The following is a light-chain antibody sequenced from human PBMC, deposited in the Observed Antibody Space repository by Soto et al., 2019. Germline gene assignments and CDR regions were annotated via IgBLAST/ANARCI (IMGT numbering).Light chain of an antibody. Sequence: EIQMTQSPSTLSASVGDRVTITCRASENVNTWLAWYQQKPGKAPTLVIYDASRLEGGVPSRFSGRGSGTAFTLTINSLQPDDFVTYYCQQYKTFPLTFGQGTKVEI. CDR3: QQYKTFPLT. J-gene: IGKJ1*01. V-gene: IGKV1-5*01. CDR1: ENVNTW. CDR2: DAS.